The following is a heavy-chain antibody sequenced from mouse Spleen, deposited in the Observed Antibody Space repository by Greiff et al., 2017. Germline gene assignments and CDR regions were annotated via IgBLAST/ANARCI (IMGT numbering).Heavy chain of an antibody. Sequence: EVKPVESGGGLVKPGGSLKLSCAASGFTFSDYGMHWVRQAPEKGLEWVAYISSGSSTIYYADTVKGRFTISRDNAKNTLFLQMTSLRSEDTAMYYCAREGGYDAWFAYWGQGTLVTVSA. J-gene: IGHJ3*01. D-gene: IGHD2-2*01. CDR2: ISSGSSTI. CDR3: AREGGYDAWFAY. CDR1: GFTFSDYG. V-gene: IGHV5-17*01.